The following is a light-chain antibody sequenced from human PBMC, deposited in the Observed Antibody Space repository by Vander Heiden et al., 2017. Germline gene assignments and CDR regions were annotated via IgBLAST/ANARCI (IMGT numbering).Light chain of an antibody. CDR1: QSVLASSKNKNY. CDR3: QQSSTAPLT. J-gene: IGKJ4*01. CDR2: WAS. V-gene: IGKV4-1*01. Sequence: DIVMTQSPDYLAVSLVEKATITCKSSQSVLASSKNKNYLAWYQQIPGQPPKLLINWASTRESGVPDRFSGSGSGTDFTLTISSLQAEDVAVYYCQQSSTAPLTFGGGTKVEIK.